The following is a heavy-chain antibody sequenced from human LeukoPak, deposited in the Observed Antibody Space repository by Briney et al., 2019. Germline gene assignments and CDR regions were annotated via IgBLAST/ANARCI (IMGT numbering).Heavy chain of an antibody. J-gene: IGHJ4*02. Sequence: PGGSLRLSCAASGFTFSTYEMNWVRQAPGKGLEWVSCISSSGSTICYADSVKGRFTISRDNAKNSLYLQMNSLTAEDTAVYYCAREGRAPYWGQGTLVTVSS. CDR3: AREGRAPY. V-gene: IGHV3-48*03. CDR1: GFTFSTYE. CDR2: ISSSGSTI.